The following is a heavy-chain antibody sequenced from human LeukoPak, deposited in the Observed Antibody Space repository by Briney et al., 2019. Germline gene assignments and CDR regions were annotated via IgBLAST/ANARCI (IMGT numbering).Heavy chain of an antibody. CDR2: INADNGNT. CDR1: RYTFTSYA. V-gene: IGHV1-3*03. J-gene: IGHJ4*02. D-gene: IGHD3-22*01. CDR3: ARDDYLAKNTMIQGY. Sequence: ASVKVSCKASRYTFTSYAMHWVRQAPGQRLEWMGWINADNGNTKYSQEFQGRVTITKDTSASTAYMELSSLRSEDTAVYYCARDDYLAKNTMIQGYWGQGTLVTVSS.